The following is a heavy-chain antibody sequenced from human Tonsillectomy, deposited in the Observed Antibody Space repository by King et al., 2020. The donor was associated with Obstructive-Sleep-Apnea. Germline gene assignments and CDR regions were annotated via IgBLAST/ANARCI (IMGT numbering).Heavy chain of an antibody. J-gene: IGHJ4*02. D-gene: IGHD1-26*01. CDR1: GFFFDEYA. CDR2: ISWNSGSI. V-gene: IGHV3-9*01. Sequence: VQLVESGGGLVQPGRSLRLSCAASGFFFDEYAMHWVRQAPGKGLEWVSGISWNSGSIGYADSVKGRFTISRDNAKNSLYLQMNSLRAEDTALYYCAKDPSGSYYVDYFEYWGQGTLVTVSS. CDR3: AKDPSGSYYVDYFEY.